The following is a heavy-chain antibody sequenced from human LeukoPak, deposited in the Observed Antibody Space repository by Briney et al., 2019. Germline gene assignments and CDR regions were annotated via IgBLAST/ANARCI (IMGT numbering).Heavy chain of an antibody. J-gene: IGHJ4*02. CDR2: ISYDGSNK. CDR1: GFTFSSYA. D-gene: IGHD3-10*01. Sequence: GRSLRLSCAASGFTFSSYAMHWVRQAPGKGLEWVAVISYDGSNKYYADSVKGRFTISRDNSKNTLYLQMNSLKTEDTAVYYCNNREFWGQGTLVTVSS. V-gene: IGHV3-30-3*01. CDR3: NNREF.